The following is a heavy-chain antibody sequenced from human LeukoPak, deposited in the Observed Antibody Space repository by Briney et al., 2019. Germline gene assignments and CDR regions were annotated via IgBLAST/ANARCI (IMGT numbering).Heavy chain of an antibody. CDR3: SRIAVRGEGFDH. CDR1: SFIFGYYA. J-gene: IGHJ4*02. Sequence: PGRSLSLSCTLCSFIFGYYAMIWVRDARDKGVEWVGFISSKAYGGTAEYAASVKGRFIISRDDSESIAYLQMHSLKTEDTAVYYCSRIAVRGEGFDHWGQGTLVTVSS. D-gene: IGHD6-6*01. CDR2: ISSKAYGGTA. V-gene: IGHV3-49*02.